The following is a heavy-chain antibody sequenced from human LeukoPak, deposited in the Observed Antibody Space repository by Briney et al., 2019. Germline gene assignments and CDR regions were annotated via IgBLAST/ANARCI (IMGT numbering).Heavy chain of an antibody. Sequence: SETLSLTCTVSGGSISSGDYYWSWIRQHPGKGLEWIGYIHYSGSTYYNPSLKSRVTISVDTSKKQFSLKLSSVTAADTAVYYCARVGVAAKSSRYFDYWDQGTLVTVSS. J-gene: IGHJ4*02. CDR3: ARVGVAAKSSRYFDY. V-gene: IGHV4-31*03. CDR2: IHYSGST. D-gene: IGHD2-15*01. CDR1: GGSISSGDYY.